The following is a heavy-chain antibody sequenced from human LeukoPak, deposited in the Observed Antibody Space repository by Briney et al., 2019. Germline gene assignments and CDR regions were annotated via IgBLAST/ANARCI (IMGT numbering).Heavy chain of an antibody. J-gene: IGHJ6*02. V-gene: IGHV3-30-3*01. CDR3: ARDGAGGLRYFDWASAGMDV. D-gene: IGHD3-9*01. CDR2: ISYDGSNK. Sequence: PGGSLRLSCAASGFTFSSYAMHWVRQAPGKGLEWVAVISYDGSNKYYADSVKGRFTISRDNSKNTLYLQMNSLRAEDTAVYYCARDGAGGLRYFDWASAGMDVWGQGTTVTVSS. CDR1: GFTFSSYA.